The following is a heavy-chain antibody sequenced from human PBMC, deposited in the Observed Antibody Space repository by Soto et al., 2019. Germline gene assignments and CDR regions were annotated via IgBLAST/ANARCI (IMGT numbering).Heavy chain of an antibody. CDR3: AKGTSGYHTTDAFDI. Sequence: GGSLRLSCAASGFVFSSYAMSWVRQTPGTGLEWVSAIRSSGDNTHYADSVKGRFTISRDNSKNTLYLQMNSLRAEDTAIYYCAKGTSGYHTTDAFDIWGQGTMVTVSS. J-gene: IGHJ3*02. D-gene: IGHD5-12*01. CDR2: IRSSGDNT. CDR1: GFVFSSYA. V-gene: IGHV3-23*01.